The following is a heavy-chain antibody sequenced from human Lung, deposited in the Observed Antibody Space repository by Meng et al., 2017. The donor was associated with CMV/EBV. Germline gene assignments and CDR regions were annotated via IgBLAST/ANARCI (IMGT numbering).Heavy chain of an antibody. CDR1: GYTFTSYG. CDR2: ISAYNGNT. Sequence: ASVXVSCKASGYTFTSYGISWVRQAPGQGREWMGWISAYNGNTNYAQKLQGRVTMTTDTSTSTAYMELRSLGSDDTAVYYCARRRIAVAGFDPWGQGNLVHVSS. V-gene: IGHV1-18*01. D-gene: IGHD6-19*01. J-gene: IGHJ5*02. CDR3: ARRRIAVAGFDP.